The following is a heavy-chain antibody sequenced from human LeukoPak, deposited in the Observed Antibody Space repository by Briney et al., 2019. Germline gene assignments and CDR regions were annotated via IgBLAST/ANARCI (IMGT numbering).Heavy chain of an antibody. D-gene: IGHD2-15*01. CDR2: INHSGST. Sequence: SETLSLTCAVYGGSFSGYYWSWIRQPPGKGLDWIGEINHSGSTNYNPPLKSRVTISVDTSKNQFSLKLSSVTAADTAVYYCASSQQELGYCSGGSCPRYFQHWGQGTLVTVSS. J-gene: IGHJ1*01. V-gene: IGHV4-34*01. CDR3: ASSQQELGYCSGGSCPRYFQH. CDR1: GGSFSGYY.